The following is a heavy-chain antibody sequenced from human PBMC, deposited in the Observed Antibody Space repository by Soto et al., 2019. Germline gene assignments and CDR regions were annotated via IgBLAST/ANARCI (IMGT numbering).Heavy chain of an antibody. V-gene: IGHV3-23*01. J-gene: IGHJ4*02. CDR3: VGGYSGYDVDY. CDR2: ISGSGGST. D-gene: IGHD5-12*01. Sequence: EVPLLESGGGLVQPGGSLRLSCAASGFTFSSYAMSWVRQAPGKGLEWVSGISGSGGSTYYADSVKGRFTISRDNSKNTLYLQMNSLRAEDTAVYYCVGGYSGYDVDYWGQGTLVTVSS. CDR1: GFTFSSYA.